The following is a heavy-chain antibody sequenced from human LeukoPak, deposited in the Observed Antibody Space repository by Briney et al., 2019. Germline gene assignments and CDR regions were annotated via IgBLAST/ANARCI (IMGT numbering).Heavy chain of an antibody. CDR3: ARGITMMVVGEYYFDY. V-gene: IGHV1-69*04. CDR2: IIPILGIA. D-gene: IGHD3-22*01. J-gene: IGHJ4*02. Sequence: SVKVSCKASGGTFSSYAISWVRQAPGQGLEWMGRIIPILGIANYAQKFQGRVTITADKSTSTAYMELSSLRSEDTAVYYCARGITMMVVGEYYFDYWGQGTLVTVSS. CDR1: GGTFSSYA.